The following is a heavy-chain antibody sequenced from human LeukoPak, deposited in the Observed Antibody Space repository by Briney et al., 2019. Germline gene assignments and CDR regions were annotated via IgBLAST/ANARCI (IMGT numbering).Heavy chain of an antibody. CDR2: ISAYNGNT. CDR3: ARSLDIVLMVYAVDY. V-gene: IGHV1-18*01. CDR1: GYTFTSYG. Sequence: ASVKVSCKASGYTFTSYGISWVRQAPGQGLEWMGWISAYNGNTNYAQKLQGRVTMTTDTSTSTAYMELRSLRSDDTAVYYCARSLDIVLMVYAVDYWGQGTLVTVS. J-gene: IGHJ4*02. D-gene: IGHD2-8*01.